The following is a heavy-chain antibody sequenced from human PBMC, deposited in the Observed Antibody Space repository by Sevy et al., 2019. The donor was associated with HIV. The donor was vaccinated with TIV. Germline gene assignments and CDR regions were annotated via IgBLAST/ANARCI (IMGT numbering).Heavy chain of an antibody. CDR2: IMSKSDGGTT. J-gene: IGHJ6*02. CDR3: TTDPIIVLLVTDGMDV. V-gene: IGHV3-15*01. Sequence: GGSLRLSCVASGFTFSYAWMSWVRQAPGKGLEWVGRIMSKSDGGTTDYAAPVKGRFTISRDDSKNTLYLQMNSLKIDDTAIYYCTTDPIIVLLVTDGMDVWGQWTTVTVSS. D-gene: IGHD2-8*02. CDR1: GFTFSYAW.